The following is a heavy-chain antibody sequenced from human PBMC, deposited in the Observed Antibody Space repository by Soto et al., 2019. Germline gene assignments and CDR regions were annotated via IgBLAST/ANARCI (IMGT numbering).Heavy chain of an antibody. CDR1: GFTFSSYS. D-gene: IGHD2-15*01. Sequence: GGSLRLSCAASGFTFSSYSMNWVRQAPGKGLEWVSSISSSSYIYYADSVKGRFTISRDNAKNSLYLQMNSLRAEDTAVYYCGRGGGACCYCDVGGYYYMDVWGKGTTVTVSS. CDR3: GRGGGACCYCDVGGYYYMDV. V-gene: IGHV3-21*01. CDR2: ISSSSYI. J-gene: IGHJ6*03.